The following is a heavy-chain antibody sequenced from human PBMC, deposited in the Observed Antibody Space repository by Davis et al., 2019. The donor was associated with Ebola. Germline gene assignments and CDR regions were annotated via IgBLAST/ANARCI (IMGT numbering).Heavy chain of an antibody. J-gene: IGHJ4*02. CDR2: INWNGGST. V-gene: IGHV3-20*01. Sequence: GESLKISCAASGFTFDAFGMSWVRQAPGKGLEWVSGINWNGGSTGYADSVKGRFTISRDNAKNSLYLQMNSLRAEDTALYHCARCSTSCYTGIVYWGQGTLVTVSS. D-gene: IGHD2-2*02. CDR1: GFTFDAFG. CDR3: ARCSTSCYTGIVY.